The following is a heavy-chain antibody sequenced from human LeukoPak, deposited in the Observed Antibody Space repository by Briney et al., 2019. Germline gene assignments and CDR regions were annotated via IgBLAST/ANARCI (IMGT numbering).Heavy chain of an antibody. CDR2: ISGSGGST. J-gene: IGHJ4*02. Sequence: GGSLRLSCAASGFTFSSYAMSWVRQAPGKGLEWVSAISGSGGSTYYADSVKGRFTISRDNSKNTLYLQMNSLRAEDTAVYYCAEDFVNYYGSGSYYNEDYWGQGTLVTVSS. CDR3: AEDFVNYYGSGSYYNEDY. CDR1: GFTFSSYA. D-gene: IGHD3-10*01. V-gene: IGHV3-23*01.